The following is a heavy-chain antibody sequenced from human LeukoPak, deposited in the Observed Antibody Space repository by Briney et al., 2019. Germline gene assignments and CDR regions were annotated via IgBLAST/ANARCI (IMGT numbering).Heavy chain of an antibody. CDR1: GFTFSSYA. D-gene: IGHD2-2*01. J-gene: IGHJ6*02. CDR3: TRVAGYCSSTSCYGFDGMDV. CDR2: IRTKTYGETT. Sequence: GGSLRLSCAASGFTFSSYAMSWVRQAPGKGLEWVGFIRTKTYGETTEYAASVKGRFTISRDDSKSIAYLQMNSLKTEDTAVYYCTRVAGYCSSTSCYGFDGMDVWGQGTTVTVSS. V-gene: IGHV3-49*04.